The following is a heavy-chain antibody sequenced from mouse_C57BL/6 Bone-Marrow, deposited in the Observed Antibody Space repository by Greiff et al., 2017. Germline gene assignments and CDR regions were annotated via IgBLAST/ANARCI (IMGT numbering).Heavy chain of an antibody. D-gene: IGHD2-2*01. CDR2: ISDGGSYT. CDR1: GFTFSSYA. Sequence: EVKVVESGGGLVKPGGSLKLSCAASGFTFSSYAMSWVRQTPAKRLEWVATISDGGSYTYYPANVKGRFTISRDNDKNNLYLQMSHLKSEDTAMYYCARVRGYGFAYWGQGTLVTVSA. CDR3: ARVRGYGFAY. V-gene: IGHV5-4*03. J-gene: IGHJ3*01.